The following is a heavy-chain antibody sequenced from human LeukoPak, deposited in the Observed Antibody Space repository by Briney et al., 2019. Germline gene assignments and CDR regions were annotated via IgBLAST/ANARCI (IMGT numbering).Heavy chain of an antibody. Sequence: GGSLRLYCAASGFTFDDYAMQWVRQAPGKGLEWVSGISWNSGSIGYADSVKGRFTISRDNAKNSLYLQMNSLRAEDTALYYCAKAYSSGWYYFDYWGQGTLVTVSS. V-gene: IGHV3-9*01. J-gene: IGHJ4*02. CDR1: GFTFDDYA. CDR2: ISWNSGSI. CDR3: AKAYSSGWYYFDY. D-gene: IGHD6-19*01.